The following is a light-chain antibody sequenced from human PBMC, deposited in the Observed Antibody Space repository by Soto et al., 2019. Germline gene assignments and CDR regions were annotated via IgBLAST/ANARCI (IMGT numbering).Light chain of an antibody. CDR2: GAS. J-gene: IGKJ4*01. V-gene: IGKV3-15*01. CDR1: QSVRSN. CDR3: QQYNNWLT. Sequence: IVITHSSATLSVSPGERATLSCRAGQSVRSNLAWYQQKPGQAPRLLIYGASTRATGIPARFSGSGSGTEFTLTISSLQSEDFAVYYCQQYNNWLTFGGGTKVDIK.